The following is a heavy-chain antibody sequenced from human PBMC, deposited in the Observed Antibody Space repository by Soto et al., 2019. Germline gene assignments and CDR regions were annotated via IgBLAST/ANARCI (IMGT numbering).Heavy chain of an antibody. Sequence: GGSLRLSCAASGFTFSSYWMSWVRQAPGKGLEWVANIKQDGSEKYYVDSVKGRFTISRDNAKNSLYLQMNSLRAEDTAVYYCARVSYSSSWYVYYYYGMDVSGQGTKVTVSS. D-gene: IGHD6-13*01. CDR3: ARVSYSSSWYVYYYYGMDV. CDR2: IKQDGSEK. CDR1: GFTFSSYW. V-gene: IGHV3-7*03. J-gene: IGHJ6*02.